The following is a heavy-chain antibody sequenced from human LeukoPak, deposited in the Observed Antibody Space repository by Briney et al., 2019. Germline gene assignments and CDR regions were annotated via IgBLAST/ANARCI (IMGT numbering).Heavy chain of an antibody. CDR3: ARRYDFWSAITADYYYYYMDV. V-gene: IGHV1-18*01. CDR2: ISAYNGNT. D-gene: IGHD3-3*01. Sequence: ASVKVSCKASGYTFTCYGISWVRQAPGQGLEWMGWISAYNGNTNYAQKLQGRVTMTTDTSTSTAYMELRSLRSDDTAVYYCARRYDFWSAITADYYYYYMDVWGKGTTVTVSS. CDR1: GYTFTCYG. J-gene: IGHJ6*03.